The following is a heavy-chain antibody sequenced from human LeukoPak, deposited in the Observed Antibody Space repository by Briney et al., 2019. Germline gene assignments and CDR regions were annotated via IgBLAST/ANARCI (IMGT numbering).Heavy chain of an antibody. Sequence: PGGSLRLSCAASGFTLRHYVMSWVRQAPGEGLEWVSYIDPSGTTLYYADSVKGRFIVSRDNGKNSLYLQLRSLKDEDTAVYFCARAAYNWNWGQGTLVTVSS. V-gene: IGHV3-11*01. D-gene: IGHD1-20*01. J-gene: IGHJ4*02. CDR3: ARAAYNWN. CDR2: IDPSGTTL. CDR1: GFTLRHYV.